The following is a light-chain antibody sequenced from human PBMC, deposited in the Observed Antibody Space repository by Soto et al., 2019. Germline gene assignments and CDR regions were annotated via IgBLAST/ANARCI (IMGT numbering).Light chain of an antibody. CDR2: EVS. Sequence: QSALTQPDSVSGSPGQSITISCTGTSSDVGGYHYVSWYQQHPGKAPKLIIYEVSNRPSGVSNRFSGSKSGNTASLTISGRQAEDEDDYYCNSSTSKSTGVFGTGTKLTVL. J-gene: IGLJ1*01. CDR1: SSDVGGYHY. V-gene: IGLV2-14*01. CDR3: NSSTSKSTGV.